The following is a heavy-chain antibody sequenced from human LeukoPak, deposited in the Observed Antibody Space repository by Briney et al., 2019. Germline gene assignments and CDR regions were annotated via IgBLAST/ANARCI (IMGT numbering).Heavy chain of an antibody. CDR2: IYYSGST. V-gene: IGHV4-59*08. Sequence: SETLSLTCTVSGGSISSYYWSLIRQPPGKGLEWIGYIYYSGSTNYNPSLKSRVTISVDTSKNQFSLKLSSVTAADTAVYYCARILEWGNWFDPRGQGTLVTVSS. CDR3: ARILEWGNWFDP. D-gene: IGHD3-3*01. CDR1: GGSISSYY. J-gene: IGHJ5*02.